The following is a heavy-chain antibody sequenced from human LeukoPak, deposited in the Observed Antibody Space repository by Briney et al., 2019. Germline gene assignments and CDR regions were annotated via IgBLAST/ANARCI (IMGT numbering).Heavy chain of an antibody. J-gene: IGHJ4*02. CDR2: ISSSSSYI. CDR1: GFTFSSYS. Sequence: GGSLRLCCAASGFTFSSYSMNWVRQAPGKGLKWVSSISSSSSYIYYADSVKGRFTISRDNAKNSLYLQMNSLRAEDTAVYYCARDAYGRGFDYWGRGTLVTVSS. V-gene: IGHV3-21*01. D-gene: IGHD3-10*01. CDR3: ARDAYGRGFDY.